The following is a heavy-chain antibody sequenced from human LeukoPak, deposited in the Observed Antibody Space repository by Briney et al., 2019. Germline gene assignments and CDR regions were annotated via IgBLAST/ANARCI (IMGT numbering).Heavy chain of an antibody. CDR3: LRGLTNFDS. Sequence: ASVKISCKASGDTFRKYAISWVRQAPGQGLEWMGGIIPIIGTTHYAQRFQGSVTMSADNSTTTAYLDLSSLRSNDTAMYYCLRGLTNFDSWGQGTLVNISS. CDR2: IIPIIGTT. J-gene: IGHJ4*02. CDR1: GDTFRKYA. D-gene: IGHD1-14*01. V-gene: IGHV1-69*06.